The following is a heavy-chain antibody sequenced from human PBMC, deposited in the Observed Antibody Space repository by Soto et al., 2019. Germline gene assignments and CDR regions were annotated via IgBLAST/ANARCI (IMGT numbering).Heavy chain of an antibody. CDR2: IIPILGIA. Sequence: QVQLVQSGAEVKKPGSSVKVSCKASGGTFSSYTISWVRQAPGQGLEWMGRIIPILGIANYAQKFQGRVTITADKYTGTAYMELSSLRSEDTDVYYCARDSATPFDCWGQGTLVTVSS. V-gene: IGHV1-69*08. J-gene: IGHJ4*02. D-gene: IGHD2-15*01. CDR1: GGTFSSYT. CDR3: ARDSATPFDC.